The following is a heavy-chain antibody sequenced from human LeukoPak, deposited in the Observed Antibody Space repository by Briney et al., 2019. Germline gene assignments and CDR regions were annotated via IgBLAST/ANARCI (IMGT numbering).Heavy chain of an antibody. J-gene: IGHJ4*02. CDR3: ATITYFDYIWGRFVS. CDR2: LSGSGEYT. Sequence: GGFLRLSCAASGFTFSSYAMSWVRQAPGKGLEWVSALSGSGEYTYSADSVKGRFTISRDNYKNMLYLQMNSLRAEDTAVYYCATITYFDYIWGRFVSWGQGTLVTVSS. V-gene: IGHV3-23*01. D-gene: IGHD3-16*01. CDR1: GFTFSSYA.